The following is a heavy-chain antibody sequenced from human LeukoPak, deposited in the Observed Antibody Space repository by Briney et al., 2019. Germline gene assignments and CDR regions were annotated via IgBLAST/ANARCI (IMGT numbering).Heavy chain of an antibody. CDR1: GGTFSSYA. J-gene: IGHJ6*02. CDR2: IIPIFGTA. CDR3: ARDQESTVPKRGDELYYYGMDV. Sequence: SVKVSCKASGGTFSSYAISWVRQAPGQGLEWMGGIIPIFGTANYARKFQGRVTITADESTSTAYMELSSLRSEDTAVYYCARDQESTVPKRGDELYYYGMDVWGQGTTVTVSS. D-gene: IGHD3-16*01. V-gene: IGHV1-69*01.